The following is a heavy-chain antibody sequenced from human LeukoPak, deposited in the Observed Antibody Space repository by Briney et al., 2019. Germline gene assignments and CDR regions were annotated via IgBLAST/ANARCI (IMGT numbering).Heavy chain of an antibody. J-gene: IGHJ4*02. Sequence: PGGSLRLSCEVSGFIFDKYWMNGVRQDPGRGLVWVSRINTDGSRTNYADSVKGRFTISRDNAKNTLYLQMNSLRAEDTAVYYCVRDKEMSTTADLGYWGQGTLVTVSS. D-gene: IGHD5-24*01. CDR3: VRDKEMSTTADLGY. V-gene: IGHV3-74*01. CDR1: GFIFDKYW. CDR2: INTDGSRT.